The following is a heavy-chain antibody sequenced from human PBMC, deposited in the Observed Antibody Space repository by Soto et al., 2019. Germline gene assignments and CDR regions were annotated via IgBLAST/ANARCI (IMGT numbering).Heavy chain of an antibody. CDR2: IYYSGST. Sequence: SECLSLTCTVCSGSISSGDYYWSWIRQPPGKGLEWIGYIYYSGSTYYNPSLKSRVTISVDTSKNQFSLKLSSVTAADTAVYYCGRGGNYVAFDIWGQGTMVTRLL. CDR3: GRGGNYVAFDI. D-gene: IGHD1-7*01. J-gene: IGHJ3*02. V-gene: IGHV4-30-4*01. CDR1: SGSISSGDYY.